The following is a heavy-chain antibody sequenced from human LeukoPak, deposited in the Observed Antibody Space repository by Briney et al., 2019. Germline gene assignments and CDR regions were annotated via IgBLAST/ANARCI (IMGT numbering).Heavy chain of an antibody. V-gene: IGHV3-30-3*01. Sequence: GGSLRLSCAASGFTFSSYAMHWVRQAPGRGLEWVAVMSYDGINKYYADSVKGRFTISRDNSKSTLYLQMNSLRAEDTAVYYCAKDASMAAAGKPLSFDGFSDYWGQGTLVTVSS. CDR1: GFTFSSYA. J-gene: IGHJ4*02. CDR3: AKDASMAAAGKPLSFDGFSDY. CDR2: MSYDGINK. D-gene: IGHD6-13*01.